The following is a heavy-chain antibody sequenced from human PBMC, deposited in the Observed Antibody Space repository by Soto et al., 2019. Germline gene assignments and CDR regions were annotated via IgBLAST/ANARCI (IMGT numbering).Heavy chain of an antibody. Sequence: SETLSLTCTVSGGSFTTYYWSWIRQPPGKGLEWIGYIYYSGSTNYNPSLKSRVTISLDTSKNQFSLKMSSVTAADTAVYYCASVKNWNDFDYWGQGTLVTVSS. J-gene: IGHJ4*02. CDR3: ASVKNWNDFDY. V-gene: IGHV4-59*01. D-gene: IGHD1-1*01. CDR2: IYYSGST. CDR1: GGSFTTYY.